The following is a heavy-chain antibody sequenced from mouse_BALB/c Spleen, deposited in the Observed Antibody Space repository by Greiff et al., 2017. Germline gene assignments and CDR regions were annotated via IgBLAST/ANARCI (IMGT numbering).Heavy chain of an antibody. CDR1: GFTFSSYA. CDR3: ARVGGKDYYGSSYGAMDY. Sequence: EVKLVESGGGLVKPGGSLKLSCAASGFTFSSYAMSWVRQTPEKRLEWVASISSGGSTYYPDSVKGRFTISRDNARNILYLQMSSLRSEDTAMYYCARVGGKDYYGSSYGAMDYWGQGTSVTVSS. J-gene: IGHJ4*01. CDR2: ISSGGST. D-gene: IGHD1-1*01. V-gene: IGHV5-6-5*01.